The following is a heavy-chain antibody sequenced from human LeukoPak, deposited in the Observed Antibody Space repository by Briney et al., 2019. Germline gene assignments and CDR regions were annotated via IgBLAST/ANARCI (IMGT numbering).Heavy chain of an antibody. Sequence: PGGSLRLSCAASGFTFSSDWMSWLRQAPGKGLELVANIKQVGSEKYYVDSVKGRFTISRDNAKNSLYLQMNSLRAEDTAVYYCARDAGFWSGYYKGGYYYYMDVWGKGTTVTVSS. D-gene: IGHD3-3*01. CDR1: GFTFSSDW. CDR3: ARDAGFWSGYYKGGYYYYMDV. CDR2: IKQVGSEK. J-gene: IGHJ6*03. V-gene: IGHV3-7*01.